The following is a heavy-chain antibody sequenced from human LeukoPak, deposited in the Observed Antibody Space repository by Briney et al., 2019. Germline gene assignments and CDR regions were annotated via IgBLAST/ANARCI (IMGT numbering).Heavy chain of an antibody. CDR3: ARGGGIAVAGSLQSSSHMGY. D-gene: IGHD6-19*01. V-gene: IGHV1-2*02. J-gene: IGHJ4*02. Sequence: GASVKVSCKASGYTFTGYYMHWVRQAPGQGLEWMGWINPNSGGTNYAQKFQGRVTMTRNTSISTAYMELSSLRSEDTAVYYCARGGGIAVAGSLQSSSHMGYWGQGTLVTVSS. CDR2: INPNSGGT. CDR1: GYTFTGYY.